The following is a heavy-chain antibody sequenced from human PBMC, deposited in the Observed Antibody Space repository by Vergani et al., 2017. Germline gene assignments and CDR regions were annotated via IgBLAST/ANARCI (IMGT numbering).Heavy chain of an antibody. CDR2: IKSTFDRGTT. CDR1: GFSFRNAW. V-gene: IGHV3-15*07. D-gene: IGHD1-1*01. Sequence: EVQLVESGGGIVKPGGSLRLSCVASGFSFRNAWMNWVRRTPGKGLEWVGRIKSTFDRGTTDYAAAVKSRFTISRDDSKTTLFLQMNGLKTEDIGVYYCTIGGEGYYYYYYFMDGWGKGTTVTVSS. CDR3: TIGGEGYYYYYYFMDG. J-gene: IGHJ6*03.